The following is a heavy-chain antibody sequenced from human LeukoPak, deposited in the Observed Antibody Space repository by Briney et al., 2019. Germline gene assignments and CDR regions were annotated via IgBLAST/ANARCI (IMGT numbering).Heavy chain of an antibody. CDR2: ISYDGSNK. J-gene: IGHJ5*02. CDR3: AREGIPWDSSSWYDP. D-gene: IGHD6-13*01. V-gene: IGHV3-30*04. Sequence: GGSLRLSCAASGFTFSSYAMHWVRQAPGKGLEWVAVISYDGSNKYYADSVKGRFTISRDNSKNTLYLQTNSLRAEDTAVYYCAREGIPWDSSSWYDPWGQGTLVTVSS. CDR1: GFTFSSYA.